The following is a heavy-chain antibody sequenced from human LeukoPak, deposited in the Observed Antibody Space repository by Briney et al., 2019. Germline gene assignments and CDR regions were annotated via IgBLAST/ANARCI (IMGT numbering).Heavy chain of an antibody. J-gene: IGHJ6*03. V-gene: IGHV4-39*07. Sequence: SETLSLTCTVSGGSISSSSYYWGWIRQHPGKGLEWIGSIYYSGSTYYNPSLKSRVTISVDTSKNQFSLKLSSVTAADTAVYYCARANRYSSGWYAYYMDVWGKGTTVTVSS. CDR2: IYYSGST. CDR1: GGSISSSSYY. CDR3: ARANRYSSGWYAYYMDV. D-gene: IGHD6-19*01.